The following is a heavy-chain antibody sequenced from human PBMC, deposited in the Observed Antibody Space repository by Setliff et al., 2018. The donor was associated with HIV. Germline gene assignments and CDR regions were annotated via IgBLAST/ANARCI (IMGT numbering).Heavy chain of an antibody. CDR2: ISAYNGNT. CDR1: GGTFSSYA. CDR3: ARGRSRWTYYNYYYMDV. V-gene: IGHV1-18*01. J-gene: IGHJ6*03. Sequence: ASVKVSCKPSGGTFSSYAITWVRQAPGQGLEWMGWISAYNGNTNYAQKFQGRVTMTRDTSTSSVYMELRSLRSEDTAVYYCARGRSRWTYYNYYYMDVWGKGTTVTVSS. D-gene: IGHD6-13*01.